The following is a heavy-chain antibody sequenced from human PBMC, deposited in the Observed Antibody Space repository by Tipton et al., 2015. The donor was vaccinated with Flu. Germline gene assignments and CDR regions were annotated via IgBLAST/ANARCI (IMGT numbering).Heavy chain of an antibody. J-gene: IGHJ4*02. CDR1: NYSIGSAYY. D-gene: IGHD3-10*01. CDR3: ARTTYYYGSGSSDY. V-gene: IGHV4-38-2*01. Sequence: TLSLTCAVSNYSIGSAYYWGWIRQPPGKGLEWIGCISHSGRTYYNPSLKSRVTISVDMAKNQFSQRLSSVTAADTAVYYCARTTYYYGSGSSDYWGQGTLGTVSS. CDR2: ISHSGRT.